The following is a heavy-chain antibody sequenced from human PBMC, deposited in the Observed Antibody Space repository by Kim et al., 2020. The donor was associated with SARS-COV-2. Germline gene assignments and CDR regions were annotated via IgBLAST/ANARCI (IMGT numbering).Heavy chain of an antibody. D-gene: IGHD1-1*01. CDR3: TISATGNLDFDS. CDR2: T. J-gene: IGHJ4*02. Sequence: TEYAASVKGRLTISRDDSKNTAYLEMNSLKTEDTAVYYCTISATGNLDFDSWGQGTLVTVSS. V-gene: IGHV3-73*01.